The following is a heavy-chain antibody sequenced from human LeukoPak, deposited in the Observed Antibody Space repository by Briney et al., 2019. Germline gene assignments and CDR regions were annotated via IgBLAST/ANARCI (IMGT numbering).Heavy chain of an antibody. CDR1: GYTFTGYY. Sequence: GASVKVSCKASGYTFTGYYMHWVRQAPGQGLEWIGWINPNSGGTNYAQKFQGRVTMTRDTSISTAYMELSRLRSDDTAVYYCATDYGGNSVRSWGGVYWGQGTLVTVSS. V-gene: IGHV1-2*02. CDR2: INPNSGGT. D-gene: IGHD4-23*01. CDR3: ATDYGGNSVRSWGGVY. J-gene: IGHJ4*02.